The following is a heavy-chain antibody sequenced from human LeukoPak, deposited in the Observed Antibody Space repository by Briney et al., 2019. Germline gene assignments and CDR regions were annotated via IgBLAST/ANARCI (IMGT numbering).Heavy chain of an antibody. CDR2: IYYSGST. V-gene: IGHV4-59*12. J-gene: IGHJ4*02. CDR3: ARRGYGDYGR. CDR1: GGSISSYY. D-gene: IGHD4-17*01. Sequence: SETLSLTCTVSGGSISSYYWSWIRQPPGKGLEWIAYIYYSGSTNYNPSLKSRVTISVDTSKNQFSLKLSSVSVADTAVYYCARRGYGDYGRWGQGTLVTVSS.